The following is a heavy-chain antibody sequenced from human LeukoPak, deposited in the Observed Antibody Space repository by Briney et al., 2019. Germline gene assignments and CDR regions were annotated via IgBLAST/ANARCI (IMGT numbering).Heavy chain of an antibody. CDR1: GFTVSSNY. Sequence: GGSLRLSCAASGFTVSSNYMSWVRQAPGKGLEWVSVIYSGGSTYYTDSVKGRFTTSRDNSKNTLYLQMNSLRAEDTAVYYCAKDAYLIAVAGNYFDYWGQGTLVTVSS. J-gene: IGHJ4*02. D-gene: IGHD6-19*01. CDR2: IYSGGST. CDR3: AKDAYLIAVAGNYFDY. V-gene: IGHV3-53*01.